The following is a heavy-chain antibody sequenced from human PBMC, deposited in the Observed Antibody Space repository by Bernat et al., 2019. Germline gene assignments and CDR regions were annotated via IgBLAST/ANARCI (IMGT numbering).Heavy chain of an antibody. D-gene: IGHD3-16*02. J-gene: IGHJ4*02. CDR3: ARELRWGELSLEGY. CDR2: INHSGST. CDR1: GGSFSGYY. V-gene: IGHV4-34*01. Sequence: QVQLQQWGAGLLKPSETLSLTCAVYGGSFSGYYWSWIRQPPGKGLEWIGEINHSGSTNYNPSLKSRVTISVDTSKNQFSLKLSSVTAADTAVYYCARELRWGELSLEGYWGQGTLVTGSS.